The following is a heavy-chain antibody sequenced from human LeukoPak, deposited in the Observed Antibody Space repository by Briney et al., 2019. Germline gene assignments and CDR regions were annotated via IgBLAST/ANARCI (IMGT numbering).Heavy chain of an antibody. V-gene: IGHV3-9*01. CDR1: GFNFDDYA. J-gene: IGHJ5*02. D-gene: IGHD6-6*01. Sequence: GGSLRLSCAASGFNFDDYAMHWVRQPPGKGLEWVSGISWNSANIGYADSVKGRFTISRDNAKNSLYLQMSSLRDEDSAFYYCATVAGSSLSRNYFDPWGQGTLVTVSS. CDR2: ISWNSANI. CDR3: ATVAGSSLSRNYFDP.